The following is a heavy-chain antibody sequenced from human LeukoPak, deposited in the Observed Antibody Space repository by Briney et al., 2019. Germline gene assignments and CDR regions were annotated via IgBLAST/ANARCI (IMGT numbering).Heavy chain of an antibody. CDR3: ARTGPFAY. Sequence: QPGGSLRLSCAVSGFTFSSYWMTWVRQAPGKGLEWVANINQDGSEKYYADSVEGRFTISRDNAKNSLFLQMNSLRAGDTAVYYCARTGPFAYRGQGTLVTVSS. CDR1: GFTFSSYW. V-gene: IGHV3-7*04. CDR2: INQDGSEK. D-gene: IGHD1-14*01. J-gene: IGHJ4*02.